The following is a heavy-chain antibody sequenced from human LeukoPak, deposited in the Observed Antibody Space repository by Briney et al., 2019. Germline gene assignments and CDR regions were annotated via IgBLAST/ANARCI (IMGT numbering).Heavy chain of an antibody. CDR2: IYPGDSDT. Sequence: GESLKISCKGSGYSFTTYWIAWVRQMPGKGLEWMGIIYPGDSDTGYSPSFQGQATISADKSISTAFLQWSSLKASDTAMYYCARQQVAYYYYYGMDVWGKGTTVTVSS. CDR1: GYSFTTYW. D-gene: IGHD2-15*01. V-gene: IGHV5-51*01. J-gene: IGHJ6*04. CDR3: ARQQVAYYYYYGMDV.